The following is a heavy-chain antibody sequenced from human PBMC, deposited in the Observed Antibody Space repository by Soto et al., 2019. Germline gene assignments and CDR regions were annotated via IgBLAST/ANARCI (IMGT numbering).Heavy chain of an antibody. CDR3: ARDLEGDSSGYYRFDS. J-gene: IGHJ4*02. D-gene: IGHD3-22*01. CDR2: ISAYNGNT. Sequence: QVQLVQSGAEVKKPGASVKVSCKASGYTFTSYGISWVRQAPGQGLEWMGWISAYNGNTNYPQKLQGKVTMTTDTYPSTAYMELMTVRSDDTAVYYCARDLEGDSSGYYRFDSWGQGTLVTVSS. V-gene: IGHV1-18*01. CDR1: GYTFTSYG.